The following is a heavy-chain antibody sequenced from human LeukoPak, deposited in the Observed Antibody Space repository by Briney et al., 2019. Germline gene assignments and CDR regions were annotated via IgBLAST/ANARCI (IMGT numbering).Heavy chain of an antibody. CDR3: ARDRGIAQGRVRHPFFDY. J-gene: IGHJ4*02. CDR2: ISSSGTT. Sequence: SETLSLTCIVSSGSLNGYYWNWIRQSAEKGLEWIGRISSSGTTNYNPSLKSRVTMSVDSSKDQFSLSLTSVTAADTAVYYCARDRGIAQGRVRHPFFDYWGQGSLVRVSS. D-gene: IGHD2-15*01. V-gene: IGHV4-4*07. CDR1: SGSLNGYY.